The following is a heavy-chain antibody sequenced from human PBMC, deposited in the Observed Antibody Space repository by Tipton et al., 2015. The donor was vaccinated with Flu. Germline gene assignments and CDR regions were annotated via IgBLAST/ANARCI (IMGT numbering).Heavy chain of an antibody. D-gene: IGHD6-19*01. CDR1: GFTFSSYA. V-gene: IGHV3-23*01. J-gene: IGHJ4*02. Sequence: SLRLSCAASGFTFSSYAMSWVRQAPGKGLEWVSAISGSGGSTYYADSVKGRFTISRDNSKNTLYLQMNSLRAEDTAVYYCAKGGTIAVAGSYWGQGTLVTVSS. CDR3: AKGGTIAVAGSY. CDR2: ISGSGGST.